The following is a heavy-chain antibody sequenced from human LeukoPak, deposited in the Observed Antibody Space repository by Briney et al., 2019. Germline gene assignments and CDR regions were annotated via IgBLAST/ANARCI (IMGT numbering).Heavy chain of an antibody. V-gene: IGHV3-11*05. D-gene: IGHD3-10*01. CDR2: VMSGRGST. CDR1: GFSVSDYS. Sequence: GGSLRLSCAASGFSVSDYSISWIRQSPGKGPEWISYVMSGRGSTNYADSVKGRFTISRDNAKNSVALQLDGLRADDTAVYFCTRERRGSYYAFESWGQGTLVTFSS. CDR3: TRERRGSYYAFES. J-gene: IGHJ4*02.